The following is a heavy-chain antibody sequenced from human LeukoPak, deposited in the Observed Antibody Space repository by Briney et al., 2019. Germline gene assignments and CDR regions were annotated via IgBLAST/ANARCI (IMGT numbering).Heavy chain of an antibody. CDR2: ITHSGTT. CDR1: GGSFSGYY. Sequence: PSETLSLTCAIYGGSFSGYYWSWIRQPPGKGLEWIGEITHSGTTNYNPSLKSRVTISVNTSKNQFSLTLSSVTAADTAVFYCARRATRVRKEWILQNNWFDPWGQGTLVTVSS. CDR3: ARRATRVRKEWILQNNWFDP. D-gene: IGHD3-3*01. V-gene: IGHV4-34*01. J-gene: IGHJ5*02.